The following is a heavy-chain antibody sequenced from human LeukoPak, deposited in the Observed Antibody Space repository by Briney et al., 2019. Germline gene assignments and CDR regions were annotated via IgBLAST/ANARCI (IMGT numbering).Heavy chain of an antibody. CDR3: ASLTSDYYDSSGYSYFAY. Sequence: SETLSLTCAVDGGAFSGYYWSWIRQPPGKGLEWIGEINHSGSTNYNPSLKSRVTISVDTSKNQFSLKLSSVTAADTAVYYCASLTSDYYDSSGYSYFAYWGQGTLVTVSS. CDR2: INHSGST. D-gene: IGHD3-22*01. J-gene: IGHJ4*02. CDR1: GGAFSGYY. V-gene: IGHV4-34*01.